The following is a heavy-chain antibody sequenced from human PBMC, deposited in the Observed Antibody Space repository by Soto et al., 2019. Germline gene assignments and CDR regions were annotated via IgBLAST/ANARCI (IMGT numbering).Heavy chain of an antibody. CDR3: ARAVGATAPLLPDAFDI. CDR1: GFTFSSYG. J-gene: IGHJ3*02. V-gene: IGHV3-33*01. Sequence: GGSLRLSCAASGFTFSSYGMHWVRQAPGKGLEWVAVIWYDGSNKYYADSVKGRFTISRDNSKNTLYLQMNSLRAEDTAVYYCARAVGATAPLLPDAFDIWGQGTMVTVSS. CDR2: IWYDGSNK. D-gene: IGHD1-26*01.